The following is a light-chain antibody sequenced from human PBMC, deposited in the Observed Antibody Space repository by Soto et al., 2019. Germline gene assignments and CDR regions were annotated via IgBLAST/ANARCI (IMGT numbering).Light chain of an antibody. Sequence: QSVLTQPPSVSEAPRQRVSISCSGSRSNIGHNAVSWYQQFPGKAPKLVIYYDDLLPSGVSDRFSGSKSGTSASLAISGLQSEDEADYYCAAWDDSLSGLVFGGGTKVTVL. CDR2: YDD. J-gene: IGLJ2*01. CDR3: AAWDDSLSGLV. CDR1: RSNIGHNA. V-gene: IGLV1-36*01.